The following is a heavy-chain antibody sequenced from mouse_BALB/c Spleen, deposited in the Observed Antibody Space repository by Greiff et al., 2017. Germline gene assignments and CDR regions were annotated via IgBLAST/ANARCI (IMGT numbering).Heavy chain of an antibody. Sequence: DVKLVESGGDLVKPGGSLKLSCAASGFTFSSYGMSWVRQTPDKRLEWVATISSGGSYTYYPDSVKGRFTISRDNAKNTLYLQMSSLKSEDTAMYYCARHDYYDYDGGRGYAMDYWGQGTSVTVSS. CDR1: GFTFSSYG. CDR3: ARHDYYDYDGGRGYAMDY. V-gene: IGHV5-6*02. CDR2: ISSGGSYT. D-gene: IGHD2-4*01. J-gene: IGHJ4*01.